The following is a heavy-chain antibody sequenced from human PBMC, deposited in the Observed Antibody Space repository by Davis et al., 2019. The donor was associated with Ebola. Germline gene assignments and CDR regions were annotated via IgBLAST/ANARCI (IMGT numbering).Heavy chain of an antibody. Sequence: GGSLRLSCAASGSTFSTYSMNWVRQSPGKGLEWVSHISDDSSSTYYADSVKGRFTISRDNAKNSLYLQLNTLRDEDTAVYFCVSAGWDHWGQGTLVTVSS. CDR3: VSAGWDH. CDR2: ISDDSSST. J-gene: IGHJ4*02. CDR1: GSTFSTYS. V-gene: IGHV3-48*02. D-gene: IGHD2-15*01.